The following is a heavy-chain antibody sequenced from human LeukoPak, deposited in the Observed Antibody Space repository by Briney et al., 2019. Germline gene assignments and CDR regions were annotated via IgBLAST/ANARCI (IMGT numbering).Heavy chain of an antibody. V-gene: IGHV1-46*01. J-gene: IGHJ5*02. CDR1: GYTFTSYY. D-gene: IGHD6-19*01. CDR2: INPSGGST. Sequence: GASVKVSCKASGYTFTSYYMHWVRQAPRQGLEWMGIINPSGGSTSYAQKFQGRVTMTRDMSTSTVYMELSSLRSEDTAVYYCARDRIAVAGTVGNWFDPWGQGTLVTVSS. CDR3: ARDRIAVAGTVGNWFDP.